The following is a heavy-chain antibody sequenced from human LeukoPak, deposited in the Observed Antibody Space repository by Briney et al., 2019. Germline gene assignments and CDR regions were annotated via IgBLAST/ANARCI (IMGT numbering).Heavy chain of an antibody. CDR1: GFTFDDYA. CDR2: ISWNSGSI. Sequence: GGSLRLSCAASGFTFDDYAMHWVRQAPGKGLEWVSGISWNSGSIGYADSVKGRFTISRDNAKNSLYLQMNSLRPEDTALYYCAKESGSSPNDAFDIWGQGTMVTVSS. CDR3: AKESGSSPNDAFDI. D-gene: IGHD1-26*01. V-gene: IGHV3-9*01. J-gene: IGHJ3*02.